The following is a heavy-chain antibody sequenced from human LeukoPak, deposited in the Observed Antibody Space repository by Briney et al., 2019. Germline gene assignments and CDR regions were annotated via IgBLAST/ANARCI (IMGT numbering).Heavy chain of an antibody. J-gene: IGHJ4*02. CDR2: IYYSGST. CDR1: GGSISRYY. D-gene: IGHD6-13*01. CDR3: ARRRYSSSWYFDY. V-gene: IGHV4-59*08. Sequence: SGTPSLTRPVSGGSISRYYWGWIRQPPGEGQGWIGYIYYSGSTNYNPSLKSRVTISVDTSKNQFSLKLSSVTAADTAVYYCARRRYSSSWYFDYWGQGTLVTVSS.